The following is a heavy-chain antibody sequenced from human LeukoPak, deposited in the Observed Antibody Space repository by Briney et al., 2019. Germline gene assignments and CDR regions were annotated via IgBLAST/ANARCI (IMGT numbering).Heavy chain of an antibody. CDR2: IYSGGSK. CDR3: ARESGGGYSYGLDY. V-gene: IGHV3-53*01. D-gene: IGHD5-18*01. CDR1: RFTVTSTY. J-gene: IGHJ4*02. Sequence: GGSLRLSCAASRFTVTSTYMCWVRQALGKGLERVSVIYSGGSKYYADSVKGRFTISRDNSKNTLYHQMNSRRAEDTAVYYCARESGGGYSYGLDYWGQGTLVTVSS.